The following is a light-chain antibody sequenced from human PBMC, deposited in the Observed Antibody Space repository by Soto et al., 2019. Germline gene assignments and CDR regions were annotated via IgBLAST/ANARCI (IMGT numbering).Light chain of an antibody. CDR2: EVS. CDR3: SSYTSSSTYV. J-gene: IGLJ1*01. CDR1: SSDVGGFNY. V-gene: IGLV2-14*01. Sequence: QSALTQPASASGSPGQSITISCTGTSSDVGGFNYVSWYQHHPGKAPKLMIYEVSNRPSGVSNRFSGSKSGNTASLTISGLQAEDEADYYCSSYTSSSTYVFGTGTKLTVL.